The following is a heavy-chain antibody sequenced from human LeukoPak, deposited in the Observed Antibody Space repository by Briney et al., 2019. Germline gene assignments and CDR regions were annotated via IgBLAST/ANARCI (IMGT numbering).Heavy chain of an antibody. V-gene: IGHV4-31*03. Sequence: SETLSLTCTVSGGSVNSGGYYWTWIRQHPGKGLEWLGYIYYSGRTYYNPSLKSRITISLDTSKNQFSLNLTAVSAADTAFYFCARSSDYGDYDWGQGTLITVSS. CDR3: ARSSDYGDYD. CDR2: IYYSGRT. J-gene: IGHJ4*02. CDR1: GGSVNSGGYY. D-gene: IGHD4-17*01.